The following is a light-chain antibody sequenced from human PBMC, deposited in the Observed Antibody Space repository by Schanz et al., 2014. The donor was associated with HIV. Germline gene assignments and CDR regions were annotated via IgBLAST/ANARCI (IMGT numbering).Light chain of an antibody. V-gene: IGKV4-1*01. CDR1: QNFHHNY. J-gene: IGKJ4*01. Sequence: DIVLTQSPDSLAVSLGERATIHCKSSQNFHHNYLAWYQQKVGQPPRLLMYCASTRESGVPDRFSGSGSGTDFTLTISSLQAEDVAVYYCHQSSNMPFTFGGGTKVEIK. CDR2: CAS. CDR3: HQSSNMPFT.